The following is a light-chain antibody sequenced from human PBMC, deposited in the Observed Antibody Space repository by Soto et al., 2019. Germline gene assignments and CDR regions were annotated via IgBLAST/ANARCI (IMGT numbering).Light chain of an antibody. CDR2: GAS. V-gene: IGKV3-20*01. Sequence: IVLTQSPGTLSLSPGDRATLSCRASQSVDRNSLAWYQHKRGQPPRLLIYGASNRATGIPDRFSGSGSGTDFTLTIKRLEPEDFALYFCHQYGTSPPYTFGQGTNLEIK. CDR3: HQYGTSPPYT. J-gene: IGKJ2*01. CDR1: QSVDRNS.